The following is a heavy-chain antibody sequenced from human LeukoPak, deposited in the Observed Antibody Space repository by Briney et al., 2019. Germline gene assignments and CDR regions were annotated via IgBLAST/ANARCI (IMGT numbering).Heavy chain of an antibody. Sequence: GGSLRLSSAASGFTFSTYALSWVRQAPGKGLEWVSTISDDVDTTYYADSVKGRFAISRDDSKNTLYLQMNSLRADDTAVFYCAKNQADGGSFDYWGQGTLVTVSS. V-gene: IGHV3-23*01. CDR3: AKNQADGGSFDY. J-gene: IGHJ4*02. CDR2: ISDDVDTT. D-gene: IGHD4-23*01. CDR1: GFTFSTYA.